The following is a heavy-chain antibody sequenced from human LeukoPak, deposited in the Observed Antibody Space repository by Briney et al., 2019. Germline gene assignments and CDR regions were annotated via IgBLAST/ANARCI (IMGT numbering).Heavy chain of an antibody. Sequence: PGGSLRLSCAASGFTFNNYAMTWVRQAPGKGLEWVSLISSSGGSTYYADSVKGRFTISRDNSKNTLYLQMSSLRVEDTAIYYCAKDSLHWFDPWGQGTLVTVSP. CDR2: ISSSGGST. J-gene: IGHJ5*02. CDR1: GFTFNNYA. V-gene: IGHV3-23*01. CDR3: AKDSLHWFDP.